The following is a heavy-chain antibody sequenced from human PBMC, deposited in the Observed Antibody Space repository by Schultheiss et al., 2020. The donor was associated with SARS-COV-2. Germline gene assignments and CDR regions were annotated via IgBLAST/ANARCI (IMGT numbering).Heavy chain of an antibody. J-gene: IGHJ4*02. CDR1: SGSLIPYY. CDR3: ARGHSSGYYNYFDY. D-gene: IGHD3-22*01. CDR2: ISYTGSP. V-gene: IGHV4-59*01. Sequence: SETLSLTCTVSSGSLIPYYWTWIRQPPGKGLEWIGYISYTGSPSYNPSLKSRVTFSLDTSKKQFSLRLNSVTAADTAVYYCARGHSSGYYNYFDYWGQGTLVTVSS.